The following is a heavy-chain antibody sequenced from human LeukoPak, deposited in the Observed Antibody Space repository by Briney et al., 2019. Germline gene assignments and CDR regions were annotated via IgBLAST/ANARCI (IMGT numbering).Heavy chain of an antibody. CDR2: IYTSGST. J-gene: IGHJ6*03. Sequence: SQTLSLTCTVSGGSISSGSYYWSWIRQPAGKGLEWIGRIYTSGSTNYNPSLKSRVTISVDTSKNQFSLKLSSVTAADTAVYYCARRFSPWFGEFRSYYYYMDVWGKGTTVTISS. CDR1: GGSISSGSYY. D-gene: IGHD3-10*01. V-gene: IGHV4-61*02. CDR3: ARRFSPWFGEFRSYYYYMDV.